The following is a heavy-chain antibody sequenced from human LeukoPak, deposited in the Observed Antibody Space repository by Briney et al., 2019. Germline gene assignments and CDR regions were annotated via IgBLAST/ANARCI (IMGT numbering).Heavy chain of an antibody. Sequence: GGSLRLSCAASGFTFSSYGMHWVRQAPGKGLEWVSAISGSGGSTYYADSVKGRFTISRDNSKNTLYLQMNSLRAEDTAVYYCAKVIAVAGNFDYWGQGTLVTVSS. J-gene: IGHJ4*02. V-gene: IGHV3-23*01. D-gene: IGHD6-19*01. CDR2: ISGSGGST. CDR3: AKVIAVAGNFDY. CDR1: GFTFSSYG.